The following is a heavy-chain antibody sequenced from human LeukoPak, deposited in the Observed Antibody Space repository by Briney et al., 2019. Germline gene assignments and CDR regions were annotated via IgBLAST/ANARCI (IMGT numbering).Heavy chain of an antibody. Sequence: PGGTLRLSCAASGFRFSSYWMNWVRPAPGKGLDWVAYIKEDGSEKYYLSSVRGRFTISRDNAKNSLYLQMSGLRVEDTAVYFCARPRRQWLLLDAFDLWGQGTMVTVSS. V-gene: IGHV3-7*01. D-gene: IGHD6-19*01. CDR3: ARPRRQWLLLDAFDL. CDR2: IKEDGSEK. J-gene: IGHJ3*01. CDR1: GFRFSSYW.